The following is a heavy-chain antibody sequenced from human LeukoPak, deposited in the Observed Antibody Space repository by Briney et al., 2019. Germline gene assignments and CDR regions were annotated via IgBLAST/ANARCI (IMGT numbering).Heavy chain of an antibody. CDR2: IRRRAYGGAA. CDR1: GFAFDDFA. V-gene: IGHV3-49*04. Sequence: QSGGSLRLSCTTSGFAFDDFAMSWVRQPAGKGLEWVGFIRRRAYGGAAEYAASVKGRFIISRDGSKGIAYLQMNSLKTEDTAVYYCSRNGLVDFDYWGQGSRVIVSP. J-gene: IGHJ4*02. CDR3: SRNGLVDFDY.